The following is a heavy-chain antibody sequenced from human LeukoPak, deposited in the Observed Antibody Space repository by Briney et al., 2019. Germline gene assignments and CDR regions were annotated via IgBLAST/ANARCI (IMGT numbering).Heavy chain of an antibody. CDR3: ARGDLTYSSSSNVRPDYYYYYMDV. Sequence: SGTLSLTCTVSGGSISSYYWSWIRQPPGKGLEWIGYIYYSGSTNYNPSLKSRVTISVDTSKNQFSLKLSSVTAADTAVYYCARGDLTYSSSSNVRPDYYYYYMDVWGKGTTVTVSS. CDR1: GGSISSYY. CDR2: IYYSGST. D-gene: IGHD6-6*01. V-gene: IGHV4-59*01. J-gene: IGHJ6*03.